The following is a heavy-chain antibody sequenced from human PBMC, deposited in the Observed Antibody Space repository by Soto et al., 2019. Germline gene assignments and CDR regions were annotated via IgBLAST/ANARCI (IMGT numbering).Heavy chain of an antibody. CDR1: GFTFSDHY. CDR3: AREELLWFGELPRNYYYGMDV. V-gene: IGHV3-72*01. J-gene: IGHJ6*02. Sequence: EVQLVESGGGSVQPGGSLRLSCAASGFTFSDHYMDWVRQAPGKGLEWVGRSRNKANSYTTEYAASVKGRFTISRDDSKNSLYLQMNSLKTEDTAVYYCAREELLWFGELPRNYYYGMDVWGQGTTVTVSS. D-gene: IGHD3-10*01. CDR2: SRNKANSYTT.